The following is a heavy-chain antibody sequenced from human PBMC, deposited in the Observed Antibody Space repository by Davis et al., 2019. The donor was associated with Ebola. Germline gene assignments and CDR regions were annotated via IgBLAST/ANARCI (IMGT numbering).Heavy chain of an antibody. CDR3: ARDQVRFLEWLPYGMDV. V-gene: IGHV1-69*06. Sequence: AASVQVSRLASGCTLSSYAISWVRQAPGQGLEWMGVILPIFGTANYAQKFQGRVTITADKSTSTAYMELSSLRSEDTAVYYCARDQVRFLEWLPYGMDVWGQGTTVTVSS. CDR2: ILPIFGTA. J-gene: IGHJ6*02. CDR1: GCTLSSYA. D-gene: IGHD3-3*01.